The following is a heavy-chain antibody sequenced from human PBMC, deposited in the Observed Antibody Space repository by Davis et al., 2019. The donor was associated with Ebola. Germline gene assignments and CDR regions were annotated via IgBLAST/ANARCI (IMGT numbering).Heavy chain of an antibody. J-gene: IGHJ5*02. CDR2: ICYSGIT. CDR1: GGSIISSSSY. Sequence: MPSETLSLTCTVSGGSIISSSSYWGWIRQPPRKGLEWIGSICYSGITYYNPSLKSRVTISVDTSKNQFSLKLRSVTAADTAVYYCARQGWSGYSLRHWLDPWGRGTLVTVSS. D-gene: IGHD3-3*01. V-gene: IGHV4-39*01. CDR3: ARQGWSGYSLRHWLDP.